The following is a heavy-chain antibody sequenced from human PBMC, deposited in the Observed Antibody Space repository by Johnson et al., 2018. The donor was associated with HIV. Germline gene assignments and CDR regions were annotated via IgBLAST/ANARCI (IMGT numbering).Heavy chain of an antibody. J-gene: IGHJ3*02. Sequence: AASGFSFDDYGMSWVRQVPGKGLEWVSGINWNGGNIGYVDSVKGRFTISRDNSKNTLHLQMNSLRAEDTAVYYCAKCIWGSSLIDAFDIWGQGTMVTVSS. CDR3: AKCIWGSSLIDAFDI. V-gene: IGHV3-20*04. CDR2: INWNGGNI. CDR1: GFSFDDYG. D-gene: IGHD6-13*01.